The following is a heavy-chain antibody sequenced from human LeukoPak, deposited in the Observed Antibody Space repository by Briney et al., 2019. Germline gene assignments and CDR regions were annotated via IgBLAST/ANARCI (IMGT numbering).Heavy chain of an antibody. CDR3: IRDFRSADL. CDR2: IYVDGRTT. J-gene: IGHJ5*02. Sequence: GGSLRLSCVASGFTFSNYWMHWVRQPPGKGLVWVSRIYVDGRTTNYADSVKGRFTVSRDNAKNTVYLEMNSLSVEDTATYYCIRDFRSADLWGQGTLVTVTS. CDR1: GFTFSNYW. V-gene: IGHV3-74*01.